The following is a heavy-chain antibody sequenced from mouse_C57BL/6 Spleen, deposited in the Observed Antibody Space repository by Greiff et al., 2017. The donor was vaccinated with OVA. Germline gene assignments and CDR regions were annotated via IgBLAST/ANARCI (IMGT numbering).Heavy chain of an antibody. D-gene: IGHD1-1*01. J-gene: IGHJ1*03. V-gene: IGHV5-17*01. CDR1: GFTLSDYG. CDR2: IRSGSSTI. Sequence: DVKLVESGGGLVKPGGSLKLSCAASGFTLSDYGMHWVRLAPETGLEWVAYIRSGSSTIYYANTVKGRFTISRDNANNTLFLQMTSVESEDTAMYYCAKDGYYGSSPWYFDVWGTGTTVTVSS. CDR3: AKDGYYGSSPWYFDV.